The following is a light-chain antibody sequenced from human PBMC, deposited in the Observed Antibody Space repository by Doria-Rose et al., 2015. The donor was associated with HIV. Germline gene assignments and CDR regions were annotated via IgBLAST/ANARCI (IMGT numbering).Light chain of an antibody. CDR3: HQYGTSWT. J-gene: IGKJ1*01. Sequence: TQSPGTLSLSPGERATLSCRASQSFSSTYLAWYQQKPGQAPSILIYDGSTRATGVTDRFSASGSGTDFTLTINRLEPEDFALYYCHQYGTSWTFGQGTKVEI. V-gene: IGKV3-20*01. CDR1: QSFSSTY. CDR2: DGS.